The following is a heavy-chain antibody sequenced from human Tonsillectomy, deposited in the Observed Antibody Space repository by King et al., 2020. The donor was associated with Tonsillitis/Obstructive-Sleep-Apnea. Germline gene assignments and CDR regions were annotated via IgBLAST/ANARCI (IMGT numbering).Heavy chain of an antibody. D-gene: IGHD3-10*01. CDR3: ARDTPLDRVIDY. J-gene: IGHJ4*02. CDR2: INPSTGVT. CDR1: GYTFSRYY. Sequence: VQLVQSGAEVKKPGASVRVFCKASGYTFSRYYIHWVRQAPGQGLEWLGIINPSTGVTTYAQKFQGRVTMTRDTSTSTIYMEWSGLRSEDTAMYYCARDTPLDRVIDYWGQGTMVTVS. V-gene: IGHV1-46*01.